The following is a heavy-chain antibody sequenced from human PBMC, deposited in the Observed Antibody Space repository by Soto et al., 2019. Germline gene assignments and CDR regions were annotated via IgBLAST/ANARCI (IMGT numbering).Heavy chain of an antibody. D-gene: IGHD3-10*01. Sequence: QVQVVESGGGVVQPGRSLRLSCAASGFTFSDYAIHWVRQAPGKGLEWVAVVSHDGVNEYYADAVKGRFTISRDNSRNTLYRQMSSLRAADTAVYYCARGSAGHYNSGTLLDWGQGTLVTVSS. CDR2: VSHDGVNE. V-gene: IGHV3-30-3*01. CDR1: GFTFSDYA. J-gene: IGHJ4*02. CDR3: ARGSAGHYNSGTLLD.